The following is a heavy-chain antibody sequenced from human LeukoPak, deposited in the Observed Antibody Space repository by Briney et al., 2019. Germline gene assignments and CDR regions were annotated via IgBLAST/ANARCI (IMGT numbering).Heavy chain of an antibody. CDR2: INHSGST. J-gene: IGHJ5*02. Sequence: SETLSLTCTVSGGSISSYYWSWIRQPPGKGLEWIGEINHSGSTNYNPSLKSRVTISVDTSKNQFSLKLSSVTAADTAVYYCARGAYYDFWSGYYTANPKPEYNWFDPWGQGTLVTVSS. CDR1: GGSISSYY. CDR3: ARGAYYDFWSGYYTANPKPEYNWFDP. V-gene: IGHV4-34*01. D-gene: IGHD3-3*01.